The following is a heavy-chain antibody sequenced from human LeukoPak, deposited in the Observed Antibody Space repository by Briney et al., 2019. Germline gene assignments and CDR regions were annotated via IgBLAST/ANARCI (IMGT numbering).Heavy chain of an antibody. CDR1: GGSISSYY. D-gene: IGHD3-22*01. J-gene: IGHJ5*02. Sequence: PSETLSLTCTVSGGSISSYYWSWIRQPPGKGLEWIGYIYYSGSTNYNPSLKSRVTMSVDTSKNQFSLKLSSVTAADTAVYYCARTTYYYDSSGYYNWFDPWGQGTLVTVSS. V-gene: IGHV4-59*12. CDR2: IYYSGST. CDR3: ARTTYYYDSSGYYNWFDP.